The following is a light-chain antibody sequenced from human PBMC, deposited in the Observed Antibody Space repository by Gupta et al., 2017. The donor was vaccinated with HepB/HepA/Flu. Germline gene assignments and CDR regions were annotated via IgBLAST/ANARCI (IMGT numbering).Light chain of an antibody. CDR3: QAWDSRTGV. J-gene: IGLJ2*01. CDR2: QDT. Sequence: SYELTQPPSVSVSPGQTASITCSGNKLGDKYACWYQQKPGQSPVLVIYQDTKRPSGIPERFSGSNSGNTATLTIIGTQAMDEADYYCQAWDSRTGVFGGGTKLTVL. V-gene: IGLV3-1*01. CDR1: KLGDKY.